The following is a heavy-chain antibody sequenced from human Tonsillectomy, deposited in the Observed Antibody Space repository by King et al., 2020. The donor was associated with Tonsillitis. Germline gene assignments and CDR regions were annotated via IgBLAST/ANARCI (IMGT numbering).Heavy chain of an antibody. Sequence: VQLVESGGGLVQPGGSLKLSCAASGFTFSGSAMHWVRQASGKGLEWVGRIRSKANSYATAYAASVKGRFTISRDDSKNTAYLQMNSLKTEDTAVYYCNRPLVVNGPAYYYYGMDVLGQGTTVTVSS. CDR2: IRSKANSYAT. D-gene: IGHD2-8*02. CDR1: GFTFSGSA. CDR3: NRPLVVNGPAYYYYGMDV. J-gene: IGHJ6*02. V-gene: IGHV3-73*02.